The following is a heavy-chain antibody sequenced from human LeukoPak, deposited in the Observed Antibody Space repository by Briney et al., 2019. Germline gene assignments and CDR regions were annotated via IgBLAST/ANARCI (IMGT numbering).Heavy chain of an antibody. CDR1: GFTFDDYA. D-gene: IGHD6-13*01. CDR2: ITWGSGSI. J-gene: IGHJ4*02. CDR3: AKVPYTSSWKYFDY. V-gene: IGHV3-9*01. Sequence: GGSLRLSCVASGFTFDDYAMHWVRQAPGEGLEWVSGITWGSGSIGYADSVKGRFTISRDNAKNSLYLQMNSLRAEDTALYYCAKVPYTSSWKYFDYWGQGTLVTVSS.